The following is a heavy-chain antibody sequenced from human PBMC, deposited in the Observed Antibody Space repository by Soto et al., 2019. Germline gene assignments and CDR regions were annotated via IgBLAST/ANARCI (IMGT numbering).Heavy chain of an antibody. Sequence: QVQLAQSGAEVKKPGASVKVSCQASGYTFPKHYMHWVRQAPGQGLEWMGVINPGNASPRYAQKFQGRVTVTSDTGTSTVCMELTSPTSDDTAVYYCARGSSSGSGGTGVLNVWGQGTMVTVSS. J-gene: IGHJ3*01. CDR3: ARGSSSGSGGTGVLNV. V-gene: IGHV1-46*01. CDR2: INPGNASP. CDR1: GYTFPKHY. D-gene: IGHD3-10*01.